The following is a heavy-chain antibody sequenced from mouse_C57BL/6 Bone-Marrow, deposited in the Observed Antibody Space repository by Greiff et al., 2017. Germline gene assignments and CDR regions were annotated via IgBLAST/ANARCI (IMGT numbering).Heavy chain of an antibody. J-gene: IGHJ1*03. D-gene: IGHD1-1*01. CDR1: GFNIKDDY. Sequence: VQLQQSGAELVRPGASVKLSCTASGFNIKDDYMHWVKQRPEQGLEWIGWIDPENGDTESASKFQGKATITADTSSNTAYLQLSSLTSEDTAVYYCTTSPYYYGSSYWYFDVWGTGTTVTVSS. CDR2: IDPENGDT. CDR3: TTSPYYYGSSYWYFDV. V-gene: IGHV14-4*01.